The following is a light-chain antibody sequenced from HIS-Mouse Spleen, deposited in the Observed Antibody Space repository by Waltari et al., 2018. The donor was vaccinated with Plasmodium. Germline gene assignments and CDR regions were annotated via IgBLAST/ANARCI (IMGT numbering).Light chain of an antibody. J-gene: IGLJ2*01. CDR3: QSADSSGTYRV. CDR2: KDS. CDR1: ALPTQY. Sequence: SYELTQPPSVSVSPGQTARITCSGDALPTQYAYWYQQKPGQAPVLGIYKDSERPSGIPERFSGSSSGTIVTLTISGVQAEDEADYYCQSADSSGTYRVFGGGTKLTVL. V-gene: IGLV3-25*03.